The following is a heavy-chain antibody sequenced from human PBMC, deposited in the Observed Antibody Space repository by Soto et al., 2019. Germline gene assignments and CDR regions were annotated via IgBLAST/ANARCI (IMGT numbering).Heavy chain of an antibody. D-gene: IGHD3-22*01. CDR1: GFTFSDHY. J-gene: IGHJ6*02. CDR2: TRNKANSYTT. CDR3: ARDGYYYDSSGYYYYYYYGMDV. Sequence: GGSLRLSCAASGFTFSDHYMDWVRQAPGKGLEWVGRTRNKANSYTTEYAASVKGRFTISRDDSKNSLYLQMNSLKTEDTAVYYCARDGYYYDSSGYYYYYYYGMDVWGQGTTVTVSS. V-gene: IGHV3-72*01.